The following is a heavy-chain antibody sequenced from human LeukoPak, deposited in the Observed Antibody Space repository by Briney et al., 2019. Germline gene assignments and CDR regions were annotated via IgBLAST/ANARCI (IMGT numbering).Heavy chain of an antibody. Sequence: GGSLRLSCAAPGLTFSDYYMSWIRQAPGKGLEWVSYISSSGSTIYYADSVKGRFTISRDNAKNSLYLQMNSLRAEDTAVYYCAREERTVTNDVPYYYGMDVWGQGTTVSVSS. CDR3: AREERTVTNDVPYYYGMDV. V-gene: IGHV3-11*01. D-gene: IGHD4-17*01. CDR2: ISSSGSTI. CDR1: GLTFSDYY. J-gene: IGHJ6*02.